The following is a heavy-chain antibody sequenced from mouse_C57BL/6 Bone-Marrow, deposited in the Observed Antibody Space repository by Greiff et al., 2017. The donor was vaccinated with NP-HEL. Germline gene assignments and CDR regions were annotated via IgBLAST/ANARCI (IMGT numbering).Heavy chain of an antibody. CDR1: GFTFSDYY. V-gene: IGHV5-16*01. D-gene: IGHD3-3*01. Sequence: EVMLVESEGGLVQPGSSMKLSCTASGFTFSDYYMAWVRQAPEKGLEWVANINYDGSSTYYLDSVKSRFIISRDNAKNILYLQMSSLKSEDTATYYCARDSHRGTFAYWGQGTLVTVSA. J-gene: IGHJ3*01. CDR3: ARDSHRGTFAY. CDR2: INYDGSST.